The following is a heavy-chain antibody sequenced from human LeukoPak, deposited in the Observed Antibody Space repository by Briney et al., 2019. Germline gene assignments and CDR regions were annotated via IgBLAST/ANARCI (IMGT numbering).Heavy chain of an antibody. CDR2: FSGGGGST. J-gene: IGHJ3*02. Sequence: GGSLRLSCATSGFTFSNYAMSWVRQAPGKGLEWVSGFSGGGGSTHYADSVKGRFTISRDNSKNTLYLQMNSLRAEDTAVYYCAKGAELRYFDWLLFFGAFDIWGQGTMVTVSS. D-gene: IGHD3-9*01. CDR1: GFTFSNYA. V-gene: IGHV3-23*01. CDR3: AKGAELRYFDWLLFFGAFDI.